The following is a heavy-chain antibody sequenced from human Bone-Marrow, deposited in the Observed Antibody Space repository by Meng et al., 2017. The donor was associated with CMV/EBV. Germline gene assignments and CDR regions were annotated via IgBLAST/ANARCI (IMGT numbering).Heavy chain of an antibody. Sequence: QITLKGSGPTLVQPTQTVTLTCTFSGFTLSTSGVGVGWIRQPPGKALEWLALIYWDDDKRYSPSLKSRLTITKDTSKNQVVLTMTNMDPVDTATYYYAHYYNYLDYWGQGTLVTVSS. D-gene: IGHD5-24*01. CDR1: GFTLSTSGVG. J-gene: IGHJ4*02. CDR2: IYWDDDK. V-gene: IGHV2-5*02. CDR3: AHYYNYLDY.